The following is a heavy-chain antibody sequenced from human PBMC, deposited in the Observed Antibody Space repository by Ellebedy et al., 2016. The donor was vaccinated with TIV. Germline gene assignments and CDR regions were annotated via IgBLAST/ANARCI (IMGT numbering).Heavy chain of an antibody. Sequence: GESLKISCAASGFNFRSYWMTWVRQAPGKGREWVDKIRREGDEIYYAESVKGRFTISRDNAKNALFLQMNSLRVEDTAVYYCAKRASYGDYAVQVNPWFDPWGQGTLVTVSS. CDR1: GFNFRSYW. CDR3: AKRASYGDYAVQVNPWFDP. CDR2: IRREGDEI. V-gene: IGHV3-7*01. D-gene: IGHD4-17*01. J-gene: IGHJ5*02.